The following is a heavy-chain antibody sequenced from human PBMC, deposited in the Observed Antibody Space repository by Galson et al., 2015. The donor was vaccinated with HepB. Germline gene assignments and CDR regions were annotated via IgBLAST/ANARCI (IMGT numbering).Heavy chain of an antibody. CDR2: IYSGGST. D-gene: IGHD5-12*01. Sequence: SLRLSCAASGFTVSSNYMSWVRQAPGKGLEWVSVIYSGGSTYYADSVKGRFTISRDNSKNTLYLQMNSLRAEDTAVYYCASETHLTSRRGYSGYTYAFDIWGQGTMVTVSS. V-gene: IGHV3-66*01. CDR1: GFTVSSNY. J-gene: IGHJ3*02. CDR3: ASETHLTSRRGYSGYTYAFDI.